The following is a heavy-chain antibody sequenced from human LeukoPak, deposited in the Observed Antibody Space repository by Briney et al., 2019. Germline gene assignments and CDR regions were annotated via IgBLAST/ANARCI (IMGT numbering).Heavy chain of an antibody. J-gene: IGHJ4*02. Sequence: PSETLSLTCAVYGGSFSGYYWSWIRQPPGKGLEWIGEINHSGSTNYNPSLKSRVTISVDTSKNQFSLKLSSVTAADTAVYYCASTYYDSSGYYYWGQGTLVTVSS. V-gene: IGHV4-34*01. CDR3: ASTYYDSSGYYY. D-gene: IGHD3-22*01. CDR1: GGSFSGYY. CDR2: INHSGST.